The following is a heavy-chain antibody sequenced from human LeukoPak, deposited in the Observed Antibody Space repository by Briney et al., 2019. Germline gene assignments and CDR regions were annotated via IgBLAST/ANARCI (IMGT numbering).Heavy chain of an antibody. Sequence: GGSLRLSCAASGFTFSSYWMHWVRQAPGKGLVWVSRINSDGSSTSYADSVKGRFTISRDNSKNTLYLQMNSLRAEDTALYYCVKHSAPVLAAARFDYWGQGNLVTVSS. CDR1: GFTFSSYW. D-gene: IGHD2-2*01. CDR3: VKHSAPVLAAARFDY. V-gene: IGHV3-74*01. CDR2: INSDGSST. J-gene: IGHJ4*02.